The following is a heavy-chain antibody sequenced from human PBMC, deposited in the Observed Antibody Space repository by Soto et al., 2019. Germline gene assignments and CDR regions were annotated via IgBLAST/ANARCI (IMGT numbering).Heavy chain of an antibody. Sequence: SVKVSCKASGGTFSSYTISWVRRAPGQGLEWMGRIIPILGIANYAQKFQGRVTITADKSTSTAYMELSSLRSEDTAVYYCARVSLIAVAGTFDYWGQGTLVTVSS. CDR2: IIPILGIA. CDR3: ARVSLIAVAGTFDY. CDR1: GGTFSSYT. V-gene: IGHV1-69*02. J-gene: IGHJ4*02. D-gene: IGHD6-19*01.